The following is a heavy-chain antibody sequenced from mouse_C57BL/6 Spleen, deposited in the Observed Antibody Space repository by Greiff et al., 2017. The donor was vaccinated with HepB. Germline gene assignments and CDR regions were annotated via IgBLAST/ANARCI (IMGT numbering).Heavy chain of an antibody. Sequence: QVQLQQSGPELVKPGASVKISCTASGYTFTDYYIHWVKQRPGQGLEWIGWIYPGSGNTKYNEKFKGKATLTVDTSSSTAYMQLSSLTSEDSAVYFCARCPSHYYGSSYWYYDVWGTGTTVTVSS. CDR3: ARCPSHYYGSSYWYYDV. CDR2: IYPGSGNT. J-gene: IGHJ1*03. V-gene: IGHV1-84*01. CDR1: GYTFTDYY. D-gene: IGHD1-1*01.